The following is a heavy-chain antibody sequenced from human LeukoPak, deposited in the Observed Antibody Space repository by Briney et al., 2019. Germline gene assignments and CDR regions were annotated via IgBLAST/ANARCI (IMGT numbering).Heavy chain of an antibody. CDR1: GYSISSGYY. Sequence: SETLSLTCTVSGYSISSGYYWGWIRQPLGKGLEWIGSIYHSGSTYYNPSLKSRVTISVDTSKNQFSLKVTSVTAADTAVYYCAREFSTNWFDPWGQGTLVTVSS. CDR3: AREFSTNWFDP. CDR2: IYHSGST. V-gene: IGHV4-38-2*02. J-gene: IGHJ5*02.